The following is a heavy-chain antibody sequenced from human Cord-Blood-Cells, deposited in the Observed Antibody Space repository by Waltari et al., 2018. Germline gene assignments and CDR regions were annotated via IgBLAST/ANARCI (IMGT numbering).Heavy chain of an antibody. CDR2: ISGSGGST. CDR3: AKTLYFGAIWALFDY. D-gene: IGHD2-8*01. CDR1: GFTFSSYA. V-gene: IGHV3-23*01. J-gene: IGHJ4*02. Sequence: EVQLLESGGGLVQPGGSLRLSCAASGFTFSSYAMSWVRQAPGKGLEWVSAISGSGGSTYYAYSGKGRFTISRDNSKNTLYLQMNSLRAEDTAVYYCAKTLYFGAIWALFDYWGQGTLVTVSS.